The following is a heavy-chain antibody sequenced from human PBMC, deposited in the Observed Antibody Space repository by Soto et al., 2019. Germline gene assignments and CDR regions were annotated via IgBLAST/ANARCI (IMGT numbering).Heavy chain of an antibody. CDR1: SGSFSGYY. J-gene: IGHJ4*02. CDR2: INHSGST. V-gene: IGHV4-34*01. Sequence: SETLSLTCAVYSGSFSGYYWNWIRQPPGKGLEWIGEINHSGSTNYNPSLKSRVTISVDTSKNQFSLKVHSVTAADTALYYCARSRIPVAGSPVGDWGQGTLVTVSS. CDR3: ARSRIPVAGSPVGD. D-gene: IGHD6-19*01.